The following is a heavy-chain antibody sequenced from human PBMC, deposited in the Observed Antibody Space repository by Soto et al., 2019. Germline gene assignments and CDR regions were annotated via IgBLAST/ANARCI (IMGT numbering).Heavy chain of an antibody. J-gene: IGHJ1*01. CDR1: GGSISNNY. CDR2: IYSNGRT. D-gene: IGHD4-17*01. V-gene: IGHV4-4*07. CDR3: ARSYRDSYEH. Sequence: SETLSLTCNVSGGSISNNYWTWIRQPAGKGLEWIGRIYSNGRTNFNPSLKSRISMSIDTSKNQFSLKLTSVTAADTAVYYCARSYRDSYEHWGQGTLVTVSS.